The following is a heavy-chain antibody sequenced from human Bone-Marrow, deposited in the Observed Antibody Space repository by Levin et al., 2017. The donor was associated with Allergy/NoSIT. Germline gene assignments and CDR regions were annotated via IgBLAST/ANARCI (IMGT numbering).Heavy chain of an antibody. CDR3: AREGSCNSDRCYTYAMDV. J-gene: IGHJ6*02. Sequence: PGGSLRLSCAASGFTFSGHTMNWVRQAPGKGLEWVSSISTTSSYIYYADSVKGRFTSSRDNAKESLYLQMNSLRAEDTAVYYCAREGSCNSDRCYTYAMDVWGPGTPVTVSS. V-gene: IGHV3-21*01. D-gene: IGHD2-2*02. CDR2: ISTTSSYI. CDR1: GFTFSGHT.